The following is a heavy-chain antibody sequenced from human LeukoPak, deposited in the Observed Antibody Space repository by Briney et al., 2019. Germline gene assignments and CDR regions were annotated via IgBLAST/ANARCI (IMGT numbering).Heavy chain of an antibody. D-gene: IGHD3-10*01. V-gene: IGHV4-61*01. CDR2: IYYSGST. CDR3: ARQCRGVALYYVDV. Sequence: SETLSLTCTVSGYSVSSGYYWSWIRQPPGKGLEWIGYIYYSGSTNYNPSLKSRVTISVDTSKNQFSLKLSSVTAADTAVYYCARQCRGVALYYVDVWGKGTTVTISS. CDR1: GYSVSSGYY. J-gene: IGHJ6*03.